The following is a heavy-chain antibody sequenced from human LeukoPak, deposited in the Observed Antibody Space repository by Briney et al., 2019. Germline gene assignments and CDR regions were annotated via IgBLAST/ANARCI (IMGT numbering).Heavy chain of an antibody. CDR2: IGGSGSST. CDR3: AKERTGGWPFDY. D-gene: IGHD6-19*01. CDR1: GSTFSNYA. J-gene: IGHJ4*02. V-gene: IGHV3-23*01. Sequence: GGSLRLSCTASGSTFSNYAMSWVRQAPGKGLEWVSGIGGSGSSTHYADSVKGRLTISRDNSKNTLYLQMNSLRVDDTAIYYCAKERTGGWPFDYWGQGTLVTVSS.